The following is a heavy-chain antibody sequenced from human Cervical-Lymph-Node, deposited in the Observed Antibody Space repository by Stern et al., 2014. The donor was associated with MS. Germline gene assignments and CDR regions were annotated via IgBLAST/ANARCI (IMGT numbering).Heavy chain of an antibody. V-gene: IGHV4-31*11. CDR2: IPYSGNT. CDR3: ARVTEFLRFYYPDY. J-gene: IGHJ4*02. CDR1: GGSFSSGSRY. D-gene: IGHD3-3*01. Sequence: QVQLQESGPGLVKPSQTLSLTCAVSGGSFSSGSRYWSWIRPPPGKGLVGIGYIPYSGNTYYSPFLPSRLTISMDTSNNQYSLILMSVTVADTAIYYFARVTEFLRFYYPDYWGQGTLVTVSS.